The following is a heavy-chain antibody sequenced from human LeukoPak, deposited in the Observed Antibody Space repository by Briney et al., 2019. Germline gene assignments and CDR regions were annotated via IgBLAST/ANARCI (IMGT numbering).Heavy chain of an antibody. CDR1: GGSISSSSYY. Sequence: SETLSLTCTVSGGSISSSSYYWGWIRQPPGKGLEWIGSIYYSGSTYYNPSLKSRVTISVDTSKNQFSLKLSSVTAADTAVYYCARFWSTAAFDIWGQGTMVTVSS. V-gene: IGHV4-39*07. CDR2: IYYSGST. CDR3: ARFWSTAAFDI. D-gene: IGHD3-3*01. J-gene: IGHJ3*02.